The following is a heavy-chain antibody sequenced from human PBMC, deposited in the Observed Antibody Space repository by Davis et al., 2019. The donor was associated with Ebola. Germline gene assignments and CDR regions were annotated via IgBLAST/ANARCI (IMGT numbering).Heavy chain of an antibody. J-gene: IGHJ4*02. V-gene: IGHV3-23*01. CDR2: VTSTDT. Sequence: GGSLRLSCSASGFIFSSYVMSWVRLAPGKGLEWVSTYVTSTDTYYADSVKGRFTISRDNSKNTLDLQMNSLRAEDTAVYYCAKDSSGGYSPGGIVDYWGQGTLVTVSS. CDR3: AKDSSGGYSPGGIVDY. D-gene: IGHD5-18*01. CDR1: GFIFSSYV.